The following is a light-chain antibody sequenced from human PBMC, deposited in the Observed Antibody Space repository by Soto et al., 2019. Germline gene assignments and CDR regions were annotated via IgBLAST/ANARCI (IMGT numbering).Light chain of an antibody. J-gene: IGLJ1*01. Sequence: QSVLTQPASVSGSPGQSITISCTGTSXDVGAYNFVSWYQQHPGKAPKLMIYEVSNRPSGVSNRFSGSKSGNTASLTISGLQAEDEADYYCNSYTSSAARVFGTGTKVTVL. CDR2: EVS. CDR3: NSYTSSAARV. CDR1: SXDVGAYNF. V-gene: IGLV2-14*01.